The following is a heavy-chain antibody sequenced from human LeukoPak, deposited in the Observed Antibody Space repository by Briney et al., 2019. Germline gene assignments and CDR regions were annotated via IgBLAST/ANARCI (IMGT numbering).Heavy chain of an antibody. J-gene: IGHJ4*02. D-gene: IGHD6-6*01. CDR2: IIPILGIA. CDR3: ARDRWSSSSFGC. CDR1: GGTFSSYA. V-gene: IGHV1-69*04. Sequence: ASVKVSCKASGGTFSSYAISWVRQAPGQGLEWMGRIIPILGIANYAQKFQGRVTITADKSTSTAYMELSSLRSEDTAVYYCARDRWSSSSFGCWGQGTLVTVSS.